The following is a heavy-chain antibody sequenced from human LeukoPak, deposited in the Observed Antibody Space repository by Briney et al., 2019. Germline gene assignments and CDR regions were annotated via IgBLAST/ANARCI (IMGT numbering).Heavy chain of an antibody. CDR1: GYSISSGYY. J-gene: IGHJ4*02. CDR2: IYHSGST. D-gene: IGHD1-26*01. Sequence: PSETLSLTCAVSGYSISSGYYWGWIRQPPGKGLEWIGSIYHSGSTYYNPSLKSRATISVDTSKNQFSLKLSSVTAADTAVYYCASGTYRGNWNFDYWGQGTLVTVSS. V-gene: IGHV4-38-2*01. CDR3: ASGTYRGNWNFDY.